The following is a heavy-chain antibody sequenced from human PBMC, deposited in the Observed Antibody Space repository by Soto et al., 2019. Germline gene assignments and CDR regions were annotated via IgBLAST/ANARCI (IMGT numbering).Heavy chain of an antibody. CDR1: GGTFSSYA. Sequence: QVQLVQSGAEVKKPGSSVKVSCKASGGTFSSYAISWVRQAPVLGLEWMGGIIPIFGTVNYAQKFQGRVTITADESTSTAYMELSSLRSEVTAVYYCARHDCISSSCYYYYYYGMDVWGQGTTVTVSS. J-gene: IGHJ6*02. CDR2: IIPIFGTV. CDR3: ARHDCISSSCYYYYYYGMDV. D-gene: IGHD2-2*01. V-gene: IGHV1-69*12.